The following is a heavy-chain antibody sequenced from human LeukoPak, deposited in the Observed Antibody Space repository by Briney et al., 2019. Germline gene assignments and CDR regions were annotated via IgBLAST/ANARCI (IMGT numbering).Heavy chain of an antibody. J-gene: IGHJ4*02. D-gene: IGHD3-22*01. V-gene: IGHV4-31*03. CDR2: IYYSGST. CDR3: ASGRKYYDSSGYRKYYFDY. CDR1: GGSISSGGYY. Sequence: SQTLSLTCTVSGGSISSGGYYWSWIRQHPGKGLEWIGYIYYSGSTCYNPSLKSRVTISVDTSKNQFSLKLSSVTAADTAVYYCASGRKYYDSSGYRKYYFDYWGQGTLVTVSS.